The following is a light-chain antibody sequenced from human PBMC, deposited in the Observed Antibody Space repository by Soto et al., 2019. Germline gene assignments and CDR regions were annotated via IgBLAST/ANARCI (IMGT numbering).Light chain of an antibody. CDR2: GAS. CDR1: QRVSSST. Sequence: EIVLTQSPGTLSLSPGERATLSCRASQRVSSSTLAWYQQKPGQAPRLLIYGASSRATGIPDRFSGSGSGTDFILAISRLEPEDFAVYYCHQYGRTFGQGTKVEIK. CDR3: HQYGRT. J-gene: IGKJ1*01. V-gene: IGKV3-20*01.